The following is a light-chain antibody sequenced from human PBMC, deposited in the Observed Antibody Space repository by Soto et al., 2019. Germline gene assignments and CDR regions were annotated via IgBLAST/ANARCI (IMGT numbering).Light chain of an antibody. V-gene: IGLV2-14*01. Sequence: QSVLTQPASVSGSPGQSVTISCTGPRSDIGDSNFISWYQHSPGKAPRLLIYEVNNRPSGVSRRFSGSKAGNTASLTISGLLEDDEADYFCASFRSGTILVLGSGTKVTV. J-gene: IGLJ1*01. CDR1: RSDIGDSNF. CDR2: EVN. CDR3: ASFRSGTILV.